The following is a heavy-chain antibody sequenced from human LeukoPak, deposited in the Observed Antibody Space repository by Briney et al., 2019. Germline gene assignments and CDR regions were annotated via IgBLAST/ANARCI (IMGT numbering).Heavy chain of an antibody. J-gene: IGHJ4*02. D-gene: IGHD6-19*01. V-gene: IGHV4-31*03. CDR2: IYYSGGT. CDR3: AKVTSGWYPY. CDR1: GASISSGGYY. Sequence: SETLSLTCTVSGASISSGGYYWSWIRQHPGKGLEWIGYIYYSGGTYYNPSLKSRVTISVDTSKNQFSLKLSSVTAADTAVYYCAKVTSGWYPYWGQGTLVTVSS.